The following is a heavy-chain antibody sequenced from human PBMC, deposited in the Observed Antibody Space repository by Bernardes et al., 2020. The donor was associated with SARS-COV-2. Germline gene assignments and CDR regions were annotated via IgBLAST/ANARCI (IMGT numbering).Heavy chain of an antibody. CDR1: GFTFSSYC. Sequence: GGSLRLSCAASGFTFSSYCMHWVRQAPGKGLVWVSRINSAGSSTSYADSVKGRFTISRDNAENTLYLQMSSLRDEDTAVYYCASGDGHGFDIWGQGTVVTVSS. CDR3: ASGDGHGFDI. CDR2: INSAGSST. J-gene: IGHJ3*02. V-gene: IGHV3-74*01. D-gene: IGHD3-10*01.